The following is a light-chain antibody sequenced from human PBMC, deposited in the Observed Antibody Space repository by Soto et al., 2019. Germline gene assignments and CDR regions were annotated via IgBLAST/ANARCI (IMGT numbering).Light chain of an antibody. CDR2: GNN. V-gene: IGLV1-40*01. Sequence: QSVLTQPPSVSGAPGQRVTISCTGSSSNIGAGYDVHWYQPLPGASPQVLIYGNNNRPSGVPDRFSGSKSGTSASLAITGVQDEAEADDYGQCYDSRRSGYYVFGTGTKVTVL. CDR1: SSNIGAGYD. J-gene: IGLJ1*01. CDR3: QCYDSRRSGYYV.